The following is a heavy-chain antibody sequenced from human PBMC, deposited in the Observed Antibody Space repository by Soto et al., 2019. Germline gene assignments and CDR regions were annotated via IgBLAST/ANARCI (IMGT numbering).Heavy chain of an antibody. Sequence: PGGSLRLSCAVSGFTFDDNAMHWVRQAPEKGLEWVSGINWKSDIGYADSVKGRFTISRDNAENSLYLQMNSLRAEDTAVYYCAKDPRLQFDYWGQGTLVTVSS. J-gene: IGHJ4*02. CDR1: GFTFDDNA. V-gene: IGHV3-9*01. D-gene: IGHD1-1*01. CDR2: INWKSDI. CDR3: AKDPRLQFDY.